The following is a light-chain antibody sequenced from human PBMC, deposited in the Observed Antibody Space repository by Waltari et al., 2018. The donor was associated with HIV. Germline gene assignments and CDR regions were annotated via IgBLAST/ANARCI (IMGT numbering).Light chain of an antibody. CDR2: DDK. CDR3: QVFENSRDQA. V-gene: IGLV3-21*01. Sequence: YVLTQPPSVSVAPGKTATITCGGNNIGDKHVHWYQQKSGQAPVLVIYDDKLRPSGIPARISGSHSWGTATLTISGVEVGDEAEYYCQVFENSRDQAFGTGTKVTVL. CDR1: NIGDKH. J-gene: IGLJ1*01.